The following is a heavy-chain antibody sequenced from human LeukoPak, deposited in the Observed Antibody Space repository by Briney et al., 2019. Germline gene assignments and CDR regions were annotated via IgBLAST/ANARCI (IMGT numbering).Heavy chain of an antibody. CDR1: GVSISSSNSY. CDR3: ARDLFSWNDVLYYYYYMDV. D-gene: IGHD1-1*01. CDR2: IYYSGST. V-gene: IGHV4-39*07. J-gene: IGHJ6*03. Sequence: PSETLSLTCTVSGVSISSSNSYWGWIRQPPGKGLEWIGSIYYSGSTYYNPSLKSRVTISVDTSKNQFSLKLSSVTAADTAVYYCARDLFSWNDVLYYYYYMDVWGKGTTVTVSS.